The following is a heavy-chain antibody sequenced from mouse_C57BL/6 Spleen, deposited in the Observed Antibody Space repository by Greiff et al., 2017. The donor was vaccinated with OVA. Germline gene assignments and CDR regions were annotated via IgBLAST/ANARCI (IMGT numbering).Heavy chain of an antibody. CDR2: IVPSDSYT. V-gene: IGHV1-59*01. Sequence: QVQLQQPGAELVRPGTSVKLSCKASGYTFTSYWMHWVKQRPGQGLEWIGVIVPSDSYTNYNQKFKGKATLTVDTSSSTAYMQLSSLTSEDSAVYYCARGGLVFDYWGQGTTLTVSS. CDR1: GYTFTSYW. D-gene: IGHD3-3*01. J-gene: IGHJ2*01. CDR3: ARGGLVFDY.